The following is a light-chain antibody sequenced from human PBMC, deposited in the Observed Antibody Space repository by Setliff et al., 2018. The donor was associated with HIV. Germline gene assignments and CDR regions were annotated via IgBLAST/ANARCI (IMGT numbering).Light chain of an antibody. Sequence: ALTQPASVSGSPGQSITISCTGTSNDVGAYNYVSWYQQHPGKAPKFMIYDVSKRPSGVPDRFSGSKSGNTASLTISGLQAEDEADYYCCSYAGTFLVFGGGTKVTVL. CDR1: SNDVGAYNY. V-gene: IGLV2-11*01. J-gene: IGLJ2*01. CDR3: CSYAGTFLV. CDR2: DVS.